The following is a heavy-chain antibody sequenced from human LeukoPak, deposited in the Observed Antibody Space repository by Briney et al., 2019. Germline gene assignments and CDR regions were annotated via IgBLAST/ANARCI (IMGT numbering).Heavy chain of an antibody. CDR3: AKGHRYSSGWYWSHWFDP. CDR2: INHSGST. J-gene: IGHJ5*02. Sequence: SETLSLTCAVYGGSYSDYYWTWIRQPPGKGLGWIGEINHSGSTNYNPSLKSRVTISVDTSKKQFFLRLSSVTAADTAVYYCAKGHRYSSGWYWSHWFDPWGQGTLVTVSS. V-gene: IGHV4-34*01. CDR1: GGSYSDYY. D-gene: IGHD6-19*01.